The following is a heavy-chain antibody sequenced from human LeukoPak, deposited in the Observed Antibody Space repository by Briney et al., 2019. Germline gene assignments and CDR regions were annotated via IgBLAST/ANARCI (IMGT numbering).Heavy chain of an antibody. CDR1: GFTFSSYA. D-gene: IGHD3-3*01. V-gene: IGHV3-23*01. CDR2: ISGSGGST. Sequence: GGSLRLSCAASGFTFSSYAMSWVRQAPGKGLEWVSAISGSGGSTYYADSVKGRFTISRDNSKNTLYLQMNSLRAEATAVYYCAKDLTPTYYDFWSGDAFDIWGQGTMVTVSS. CDR3: AKDLTPTYYDFWSGDAFDI. J-gene: IGHJ3*02.